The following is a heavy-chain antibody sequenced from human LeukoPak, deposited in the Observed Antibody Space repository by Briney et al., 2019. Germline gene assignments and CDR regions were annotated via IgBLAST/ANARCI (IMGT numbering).Heavy chain of an antibody. CDR2: ISYDGSNK. V-gene: IGHV3-30-3*01. D-gene: IGHD6-19*01. CDR3: ARGGQWLARRVY. Sequence: GRSLRLSCAASGFTFSSYAMHWVRQAPGKGLEWVAVISYDGSNKYYADSVRGRFTISRDNSKNTLYLQMNSLRAEDTAVYYCARGGQWLARRVYWGQGTLVTVSS. CDR1: GFTFSSYA. J-gene: IGHJ4*02.